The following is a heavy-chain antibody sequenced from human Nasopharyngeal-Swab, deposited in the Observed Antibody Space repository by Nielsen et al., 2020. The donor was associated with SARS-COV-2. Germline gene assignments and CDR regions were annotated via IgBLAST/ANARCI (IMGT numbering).Heavy chain of an antibody. J-gene: IGHJ6*02. V-gene: IGHV3-21*01. CDR3: ARGCVLTGPSCYYYGMDV. Sequence: GESLKISCAASGFTFSTYSMNWVRQAPGKGLEWVSSISSSSSYIYYADSLKGRFTISRDNAKHALYLQMNSLRAEDTAVYYCARGCVLTGPSCYYYGMDVWGQGTTVTVSS. CDR2: ISSSSSYI. CDR1: GFTFSTYS. D-gene: IGHD3-9*01.